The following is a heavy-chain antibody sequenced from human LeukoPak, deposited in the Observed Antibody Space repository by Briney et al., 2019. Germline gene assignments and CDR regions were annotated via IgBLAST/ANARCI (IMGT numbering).Heavy chain of an antibody. CDR2: ISAYNGNT. D-gene: IGHD3-3*01. CDR3: ARERSDFWSGYSFDY. V-gene: IGHV1-18*04. Sequence: ASVKVSCKASGYTFTSYYMHWVRQAPGQGLEWMGWISAYNGNTNYAQKLQGRVTMTTDTSTSTAYMELRSLRPDDTAVYYCARERSDFWSGYSFDYWGQGTLVTVSS. CDR1: GYTFTSYY. J-gene: IGHJ4*02.